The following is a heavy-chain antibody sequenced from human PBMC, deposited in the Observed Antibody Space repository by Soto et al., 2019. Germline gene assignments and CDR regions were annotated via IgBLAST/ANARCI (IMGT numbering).Heavy chain of an antibody. CDR3: ARGGAYYYYYYLDV. V-gene: IGHV4-59*01. CDR2: IYNSGST. J-gene: IGHJ6*03. CDR1: GGSINNYY. D-gene: IGHD3-16*01. Sequence: PSETLSLTCTVSGGSINNYYWTWIRQPPGKGLEWIGYIYNSGSTNYNPSLKSRVTISVDTSKNQFSLKLTSVTAADTAVYYGARGGAYYYYYYLDVWGKGTTVTVSS.